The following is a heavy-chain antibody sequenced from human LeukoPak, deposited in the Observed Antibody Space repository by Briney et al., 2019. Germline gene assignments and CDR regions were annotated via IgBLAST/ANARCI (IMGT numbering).Heavy chain of an antibody. CDR2: ISYDGSNK. CDR1: GFTFSSYA. Sequence: GGSLRLSRAASGFTFSSYAMHWVRQAPGKGLEWVAVISYDGSNKYYADSVKGRFTISRDNSKNTLYLQMNSLRAEDTAVYYCARDGTYDSNPNWFDPWGQGTLVTVSS. J-gene: IGHJ5*02. V-gene: IGHV3-30*01. D-gene: IGHD3-22*01. CDR3: ARDGTYDSNPNWFDP.